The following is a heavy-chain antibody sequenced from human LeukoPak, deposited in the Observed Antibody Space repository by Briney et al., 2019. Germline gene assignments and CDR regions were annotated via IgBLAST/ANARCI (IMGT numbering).Heavy chain of an antibody. J-gene: IGHJ6*03. Sequence: ASVKVSCKASGYTFTGYYMHRVRQAPGQGLEWMGWVNPNSGGTNYAQKFQGRVTMTRDTSISTAYMELSRLRSDDTAVYYCAREGFLEWLSSYYYYYMDVWGKGTTVTVSS. CDR3: AREGFLEWLSSYYYYYMDV. D-gene: IGHD3-3*01. CDR2: VNPNSGGT. CDR1: GYTFTGYY. V-gene: IGHV1-2*02.